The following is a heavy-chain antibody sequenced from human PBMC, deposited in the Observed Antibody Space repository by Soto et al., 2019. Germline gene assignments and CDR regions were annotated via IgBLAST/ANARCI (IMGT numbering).Heavy chain of an antibody. J-gene: IGHJ6*02. CDR2: IDPSDSYT. Sequence: GESLKISCKGSGYSFTSYWISWVRQMPGKGLEWMGRIDPSDSYTNYSPSFQGHVTISADKSISTAYLQWSSLKASDTAMYYCARLSIAAAGYHYYGMAVWGQGISVTVSS. D-gene: IGHD6-13*01. CDR1: GYSFTSYW. CDR3: ARLSIAAAGYHYYGMAV. V-gene: IGHV5-10-1*01.